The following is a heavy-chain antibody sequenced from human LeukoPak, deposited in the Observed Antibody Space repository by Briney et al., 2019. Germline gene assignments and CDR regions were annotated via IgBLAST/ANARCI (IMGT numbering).Heavy chain of an antibody. CDR2: IYNSGST. J-gene: IGHJ6*03. CDR3: ARLGRTVVAGTVYYYYYYMDV. D-gene: IGHD6-19*01. Sequence: SETLSLTCTVSGGSISSSSYYWGWIRQPPGKGLEWIGSIYNSGSTYYNPSLKSRVSISVDTSKNQFSLKLRSVTAADTAVYYCARLGRTVVAGTVYYYYYYMDVWGKGTTVTVSS. CDR1: GGSISSSSYY. V-gene: IGHV4-39*01.